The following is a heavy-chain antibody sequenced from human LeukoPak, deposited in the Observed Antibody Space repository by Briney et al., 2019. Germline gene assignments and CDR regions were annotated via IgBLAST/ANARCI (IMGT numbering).Heavy chain of an antibody. CDR2: IYHSGST. CDR1: GGSISSGGYY. V-gene: IGHV4-30-2*01. Sequence: PSETLSLTCTVSGGSISSGGYYWSWIRQPPGKGLEWIGYIYHSGSTYYNPSLKSRVTISVDRSKNQFSLKLSSVTAADTAVYYCARDWDFWSGYQGGDYYYYYMDVWDKGTTVTVSS. D-gene: IGHD3-3*01. J-gene: IGHJ6*03. CDR3: ARDWDFWSGYQGGDYYYYYMDV.